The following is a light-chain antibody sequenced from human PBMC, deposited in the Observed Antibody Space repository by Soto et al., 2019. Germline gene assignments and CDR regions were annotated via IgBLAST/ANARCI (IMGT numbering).Light chain of an antibody. J-gene: IGLJ2*01. CDR2: NVS. CDR1: SSDVGGYDF. Sequence: QSVLTQPASVSGSPGQSIAISCSGTSSDVGGYDFVSWYQQHPGKAPKLIIYNVSNRPSGVSNCFSGSKSGNTASLTISGLQAEDEAVYYCNSYTSSTTPAVFGGGTQLTVL. CDR3: NSYTSSTTPAV. V-gene: IGLV2-14*01.